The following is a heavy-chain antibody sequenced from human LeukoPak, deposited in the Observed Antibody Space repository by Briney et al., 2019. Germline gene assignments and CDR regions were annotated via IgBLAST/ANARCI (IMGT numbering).Heavy chain of an antibody. CDR2: IHNSGST. J-gene: IGHJ5*02. D-gene: IGHD4-11*01. CDR1: GGSLSTYY. Sequence: SETLSLTCTASGGSLSTYYWSWIRQPPGKGLEWIGYIHNSGSTHYTFSLKSRVTMSLDTSKNQFSLKLTSVTAADTAVYYCARTDYSNTNWFDPWGQGTLVTVSS. V-gene: IGHV4-59*12. CDR3: ARTDYSNTNWFDP.